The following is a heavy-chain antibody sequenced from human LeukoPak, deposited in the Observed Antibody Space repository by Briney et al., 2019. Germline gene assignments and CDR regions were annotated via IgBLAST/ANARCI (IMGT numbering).Heavy chain of an antibody. CDR3: ARDIGDCSSLSCYNHYYYMDV. J-gene: IGHJ6*03. V-gene: IGHV3-23*01. CDR1: GFTFSSYA. CDR2: ISGSGGST. D-gene: IGHD2-2*02. Sequence: GGSLRLSCAASGFTFSSYAMSWVRQAPGKGLEWVSAISGSGGSTYYADSVKGRFTISRDNSKNTLYLQMNSLRDEDTAVYYCARDIGDCSSLSCYNHYYYMDVWGKGTTVTVSS.